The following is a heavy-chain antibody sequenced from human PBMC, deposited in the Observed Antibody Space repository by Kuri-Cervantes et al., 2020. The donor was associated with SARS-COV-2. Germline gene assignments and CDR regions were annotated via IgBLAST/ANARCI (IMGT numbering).Heavy chain of an antibody. V-gene: IGHV3-33*06. CDR3: AKEAIVGAYYFDY. D-gene: IGHD1-26*01. Sequence: LSLTCAASGFTFSSYGMHWVRQAPGKGLEWVAVIWYDGSNKYYADSVKGRFTISRDNSKNTLYLQMNSLRAEDTAVYYCAKEAIVGAYYFDYWGQGTLVTVSS. J-gene: IGHJ4*02. CDR2: IWYDGSNK. CDR1: GFTFSSYG.